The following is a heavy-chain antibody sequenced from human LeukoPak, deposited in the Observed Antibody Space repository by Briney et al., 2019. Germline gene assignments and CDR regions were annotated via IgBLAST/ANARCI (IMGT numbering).Heavy chain of an antibody. V-gene: IGHV1-2*06. Sequence: ASVEVSCKASGYTFTGYYMHWVRQAPGQGLEWMGRVNPNSGGTNYAQKFQGRVTMTGDTSINTAYMELSRLTFDDTAVYYCARDPNYHDTSGSIGCNYWGQGTLVTVSS. CDR2: VNPNSGGT. J-gene: IGHJ4*02. CDR3: ARDPNYHDTSGSIGCNY. D-gene: IGHD3-22*01. CDR1: GYTFTGYY.